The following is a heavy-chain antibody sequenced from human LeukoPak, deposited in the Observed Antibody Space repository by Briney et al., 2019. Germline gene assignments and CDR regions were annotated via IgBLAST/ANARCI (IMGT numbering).Heavy chain of an antibody. CDR3: AKWGDYDVLTGYYDSDY. V-gene: IGHV3-30-3*01. CDR2: ISYDGSNK. Sequence: GSLRLSCAASGFTFSSYAMHWVRQAPGKGLEWVAVISYDGSNKYYADSVKGRFTISRDTSKNTLYLQMNSLRAEDTAVYYCAKWGDYDVLTGYYDSDYWGQGTLVTVSS. D-gene: IGHD3-9*01. CDR1: GFTFSSYA. J-gene: IGHJ4*02.